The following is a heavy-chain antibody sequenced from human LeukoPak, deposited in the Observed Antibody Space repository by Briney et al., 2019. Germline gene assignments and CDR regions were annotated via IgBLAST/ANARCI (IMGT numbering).Heavy chain of an antibody. CDR3: ARGARKSTYWYGESKDYYYFLDV. J-gene: IGHJ6*03. D-gene: IGHD4-17*01. Sequence: SVKVSCKASGGTFSSYAISWVRQAPGQGLEWMGGIIPIFGTANYAQKFQGRVTITADKSTTTAYMELSSLRSEDTAVYYCARGARKSTYWYGESKDYYYFLDVWGKGTTVTVSS. CDR1: GGTFSSYA. CDR2: IIPIFGTA. V-gene: IGHV1-69*06.